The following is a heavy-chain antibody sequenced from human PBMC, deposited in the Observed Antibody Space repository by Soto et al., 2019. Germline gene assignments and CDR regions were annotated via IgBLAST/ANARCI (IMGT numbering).Heavy chain of an antibody. Sequence: SETLSLTCTVSGGSISSGGYYWSWIRQHPGKGLEWIGYIYYSGSTNYNPSLKSRVTISVDTSKNQFSLKLSSVTAADTAVYYCARVRYYDFWSGYYGPPPMLYGMDVWGQGTTVTVS. D-gene: IGHD3-3*01. CDR2: IYYSGST. CDR1: GGSISSGGYY. J-gene: IGHJ6*02. CDR3: ARVRYYDFWSGYYGPPPMLYGMDV. V-gene: IGHV4-61*08.